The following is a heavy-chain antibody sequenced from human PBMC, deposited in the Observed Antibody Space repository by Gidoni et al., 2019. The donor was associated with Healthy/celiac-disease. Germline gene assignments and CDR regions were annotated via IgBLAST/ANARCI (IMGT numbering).Heavy chain of an antibody. D-gene: IGHD2-15*01. CDR3: ARPRVAALNGMDV. CDR2: IIHIVGTA. J-gene: IGHJ6*02. V-gene: IGHV1-69*01. CDR1: CATFSSYA. Sequence: QVQLVKSGAGVKKPVSSGKVSCKASCATFSSYAISWVRQAPGQGLEWMGGIIHIVGTANYEQKFQGRVTITADESTSTAYMELSSLRSEDTAVYYCARPRVAALNGMDVWGQGTTVTVSS.